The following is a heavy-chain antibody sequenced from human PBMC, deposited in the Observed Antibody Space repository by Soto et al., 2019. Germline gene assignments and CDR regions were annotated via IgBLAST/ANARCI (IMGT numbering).Heavy chain of an antibody. CDR2: IYYSGST. Sequence: QLQLQESGPGLVKPSETLSLTCTVSGGSISSSSYYWGWIRQPPGKGLEWIGSIYYSGSTYYNPSLKSRVTISVDTSKNQFSLKLSSVTAADTAVYYCARDRARFPIVVVPAAIPGADAFDIWGQGTMVTVSS. CDR1: GGSISSSSYY. J-gene: IGHJ3*02. V-gene: IGHV4-39*02. CDR3: ARDRARFPIVVVPAAIPGADAFDI. D-gene: IGHD2-2*02.